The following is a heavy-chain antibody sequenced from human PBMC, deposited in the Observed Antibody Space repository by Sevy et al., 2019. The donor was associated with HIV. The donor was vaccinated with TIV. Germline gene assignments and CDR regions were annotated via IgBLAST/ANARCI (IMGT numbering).Heavy chain of an antibody. Sequence: GGSLRLSCAASGFTFSSYAMTWVRQAPGKGLEWVSGISGSGYSTYYADSVKGRFTISRDNSKNTLYLQINSLRAEDTAVYYCAKEGGGYNYDSSGLFDYWGQGTLVTVSS. V-gene: IGHV3-23*01. CDR2: ISGSGYST. CDR3: AKEGGGYNYDSSGLFDY. CDR1: GFTFSSYA. J-gene: IGHJ4*02. D-gene: IGHD3-22*01.